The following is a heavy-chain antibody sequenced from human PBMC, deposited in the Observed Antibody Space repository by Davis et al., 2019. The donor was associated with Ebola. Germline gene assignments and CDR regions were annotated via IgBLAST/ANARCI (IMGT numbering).Heavy chain of an antibody. J-gene: IGHJ5*02. CDR1: GGSISSGSYY. CDR3: AKPYSSSSWFDP. Sequence: PSETLSLTCTVSGGSISSGSYYWGWIRQPPGKGLEWIGSIYYSGSTYYNPSLKSRVTISVDTSKNQFSLKLSSVTAADTAVYYCAKPYSSSSWFDPWGQGTLVTVSS. CDR2: IYYSGST. V-gene: IGHV4-39*01. D-gene: IGHD6-13*01.